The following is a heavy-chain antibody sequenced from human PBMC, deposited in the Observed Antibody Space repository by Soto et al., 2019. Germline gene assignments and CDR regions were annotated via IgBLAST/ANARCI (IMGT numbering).Heavy chain of an antibody. D-gene: IGHD1-20*01. CDR3: TTVDNWNGYYYYYYGMDV. V-gene: IGHV3-15*01. J-gene: IGHJ6*02. Sequence: GGSLRLSCAAPGFTFSNAWMSWVRQAPGKGLEWVGRIKSKTDGGTTDYAAPVKGRFTISRDDSKNTLYLQMNSLKTEDTAVYYCTTVDNWNGYYYYYYGMDVWGQGTTVTVSS. CDR1: GFTFSNAW. CDR2: IKSKTDGGTT.